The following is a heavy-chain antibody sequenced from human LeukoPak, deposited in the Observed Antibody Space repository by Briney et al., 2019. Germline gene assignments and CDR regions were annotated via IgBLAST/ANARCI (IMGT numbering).Heavy chain of an antibody. V-gene: IGHV4-31*11. CDR3: ARDRATTRSYYYYYGMDV. CDR1: GGSISSGGYS. Sequence: SQTLSLTCAVSGGSISSGGYSWSWIRQHPGKGLEWIGYIYYSGSTYYNPSLKSRVTISVDTSKNQFSLKLSSVTAADTAVYYCARDRATTRSYYYYYGMDVWGQGTTVTVSS. J-gene: IGHJ6*02. D-gene: IGHD1-26*01. CDR2: IYYSGST.